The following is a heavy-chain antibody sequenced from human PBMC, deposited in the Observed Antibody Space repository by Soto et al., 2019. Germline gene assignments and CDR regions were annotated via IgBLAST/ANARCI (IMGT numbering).Heavy chain of an antibody. V-gene: IGHV3-23*01. CDR1: GFTFSSYT. CDR3: ANREGSTKVITPGNYFDY. D-gene: IGHD4-17*01. Sequence: EVQLLESGGGLVQPGGSLRLSCAASGFTFSSYTMNWVRQAPGKGLEWVSAISGSGGITWCADSVKGRFTISRDNSKNTRYRQMDSLSADDTAVYYGANREGSTKVITPGNYFDYWGQGALVTVSS. J-gene: IGHJ4*02. CDR2: ISGSGGIT.